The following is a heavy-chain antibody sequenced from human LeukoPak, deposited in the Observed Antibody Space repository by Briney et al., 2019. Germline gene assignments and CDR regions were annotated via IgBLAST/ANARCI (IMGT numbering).Heavy chain of an antibody. J-gene: IGHJ4*02. Sequence: PGGSLRLSCAASGFAFKNAWMSWVRQAPGKGLEWLGLIKRKSEGATTDYSAPVKGRFTISRDDSENTLYLQMSSLKTEDTAVYYCARQGSSSWYVGFSYFDYWGQGTLVTVSS. V-gene: IGHV3-15*01. CDR1: GFAFKNAW. D-gene: IGHD6-13*01. CDR2: IKRKSEGATT. CDR3: ARQGSSSWYVGFSYFDY.